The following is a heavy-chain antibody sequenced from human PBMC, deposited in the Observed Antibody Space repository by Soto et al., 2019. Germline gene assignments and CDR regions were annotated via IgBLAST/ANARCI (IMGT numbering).Heavy chain of an antibody. CDR3: ARGTRLYSSSWYYFDY. D-gene: IGHD6-13*01. CDR2: INHSGST. Sequence: SETMSLTCAVYGGSFNGYYWSWIRQPPGKGLEWIGEINHSGSTNYNPSLKSRVTISVDTSKNQFSLKLSSVTAADTAVYYCARGTRLYSSSWYYFDYWGQGTLVTVSS. J-gene: IGHJ4*02. V-gene: IGHV4-34*01. CDR1: GGSFNGYY.